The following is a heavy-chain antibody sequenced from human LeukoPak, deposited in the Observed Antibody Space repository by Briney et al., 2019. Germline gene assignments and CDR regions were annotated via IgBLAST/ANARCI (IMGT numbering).Heavy chain of an antibody. D-gene: IGHD2-2*02. V-gene: IGHV3-23*01. CDR3: AKDLYQYCSSTSCYTMRDYYDSSGYGDD. CDR2: ISGSGGST. J-gene: IGHJ4*02. Sequence: GGSPRLSCAASGFTFSSYAMSWVRQAPGKGLEWVSAISGSGGSTYYADSVKGRFTISRGNSKNTLYLQMNSLRAEDTAVYYCAKDLYQYCSSTSCYTMRDYYDSSGYGDDWGQGTLVTVSS. CDR1: GFTFSSYA.